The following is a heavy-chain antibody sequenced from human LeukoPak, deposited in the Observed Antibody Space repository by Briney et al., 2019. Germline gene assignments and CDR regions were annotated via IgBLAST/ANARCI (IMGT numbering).Heavy chain of an antibody. CDR2: IIPILGIA. V-gene: IGHV1-69*02. CDR1: GGTFSSYT. J-gene: IGHJ4*02. Sequence: GASVKVSCKASGGTFSSYTISWVRQAPGQGLEWMGRIIPILGIANYAQKFQGRVTITGDKSTSTAYMELSSLRSEDTAVYYCARGPSGGLPYYFDYWGQGTLVTVSS. CDR3: ARGPSGGLPYYFDY.